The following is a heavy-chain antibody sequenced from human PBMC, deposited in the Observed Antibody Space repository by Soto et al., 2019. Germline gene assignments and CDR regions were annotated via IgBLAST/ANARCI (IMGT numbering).Heavy chain of an antibody. CDR1: GYTFTNYD. CDR3: TRAQFEFGSYFGLDV. J-gene: IGHJ6*02. V-gene: IGHV1-8*01. D-gene: IGHD3-10*01. Sequence: QVHLVQSGAEVKQPGASVRVSCKASGYTFTNYDITWVRQATGLGLEWMGWMNPDSENTGSPQKFQGRVSMTVNTSINTANMELTSLRSEDTADYYCTRAQFEFGSYFGLDVWGQGNRVTASS. CDR2: MNPDSENT.